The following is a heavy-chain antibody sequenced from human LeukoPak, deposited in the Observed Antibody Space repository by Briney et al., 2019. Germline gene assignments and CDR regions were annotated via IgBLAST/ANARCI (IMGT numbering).Heavy chain of an antibody. J-gene: IGHJ5*02. V-gene: IGHV1-46*01. D-gene: IGHD2-2*01. CDR1: GYTFTGYY. CDR3: ARGGGLIVVVPAATAFDP. CDR2: INPNSGST. Sequence: ASVKVSCKASGYTFTGYYMHWVRQAPGQGLEWMGWINPNSGSTSYAQKFQGRVTMTRDTSTSTVYMELSSLRSEDTAVYYCARGGGLIVVVPAATAFDPWGQGALVTVSS.